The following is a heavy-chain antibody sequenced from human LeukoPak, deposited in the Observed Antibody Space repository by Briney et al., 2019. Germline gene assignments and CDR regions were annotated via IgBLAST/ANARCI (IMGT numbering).Heavy chain of an antibody. CDR3: AKSGVDSSGYWFDY. CDR1: GFTFSSYG. J-gene: IGHJ4*02. Sequence: GGSLRLSCAASGFTFSSYGMHWVRQAPGKGLEWVAVISYDGSNKYYADSVKGRFTISRDNSKNTLYLQMNSLRAEDTAVYFCAKSGVDSSGYWFDYWGQGTLVTVSS. D-gene: IGHD3-22*01. CDR2: ISYDGSNK. V-gene: IGHV3-30*18.